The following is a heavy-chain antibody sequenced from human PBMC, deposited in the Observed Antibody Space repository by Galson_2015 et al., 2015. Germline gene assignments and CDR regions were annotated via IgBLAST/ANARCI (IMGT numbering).Heavy chain of an antibody. CDR3: ARGRGFIFDF. D-gene: IGHD3-10*01. V-gene: IGHV3-53*01. CDR1: GFTASSNY. J-gene: IGHJ4*02. Sequence: SLRLSCAASGFTASSNYMAWFRHAPGKGLEWVSVLSKTDSAYYVDAAMGRFTIPIDNSKNTVYLQMDYLTVDDTAVYYCARGRGFIFDFWGQGTLVTVSS. CDR2: LSKTDSA.